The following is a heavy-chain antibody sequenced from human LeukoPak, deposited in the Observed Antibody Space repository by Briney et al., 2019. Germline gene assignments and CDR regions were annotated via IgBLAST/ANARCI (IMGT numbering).Heavy chain of an antibody. Sequence: GGSLRLSYAASGLTFSSYAMSWVRQAPGKGLEWVSGISGSGGSTYHADSVKGRFTISRDNSKNTLYLQMNSLRAEDTAVYYCAKDVGSGSYFDYWGQGTLVTVSS. CDR3: AKDVGSGSYFDY. V-gene: IGHV3-23*01. CDR1: GLTFSSYA. J-gene: IGHJ4*02. CDR2: ISGSGGST. D-gene: IGHD3-10*01.